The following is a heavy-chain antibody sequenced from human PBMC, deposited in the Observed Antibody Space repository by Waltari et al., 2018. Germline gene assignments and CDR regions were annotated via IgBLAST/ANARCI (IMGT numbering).Heavy chain of an antibody. J-gene: IGHJ4*02. V-gene: IGHV2-26*01. CDR2: IFSNDEK. CDR1: GFSLSNARMG. CDR3: ARKKGDGYNFLLDY. D-gene: IGHD5-12*01. Sequence: QVTLKESGPVLVKPTETLTLTCTVSGFSLSNARMGVSWIRQPPGKALEWLAHIFSNDEKSYSTSRKCRLTISKDTSKSQVVLTMTNMDPVDTATYYCARKKGDGYNFLLDYWGQGTLVTVSS.